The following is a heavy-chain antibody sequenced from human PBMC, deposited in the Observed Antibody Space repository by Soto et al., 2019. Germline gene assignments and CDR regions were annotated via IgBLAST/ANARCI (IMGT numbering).Heavy chain of an antibody. CDR3: VKVVGAGYGDYFDY. Sequence: EVQLVESGGGLVQPGESLRLSCSASGFTFRSCAMHWVRQAPGKGLEYVSAITSNGANTYYADSVKGRFTISRDNSKNTLYLQMSSLRIDDTAVYYCVKVVGAGYGDYFDYWGQGTLVTVSS. V-gene: IGHV3-64D*08. CDR1: GFTFRSCA. CDR2: ITSNGANT. D-gene: IGHD5-12*01. J-gene: IGHJ4*02.